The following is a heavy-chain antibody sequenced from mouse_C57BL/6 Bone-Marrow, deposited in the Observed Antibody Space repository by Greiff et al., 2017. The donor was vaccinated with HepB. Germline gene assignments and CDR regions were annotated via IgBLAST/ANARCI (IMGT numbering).Heavy chain of an antibody. V-gene: IGHV1-55*01. J-gene: IGHJ2*01. D-gene: IGHD1-1*01. CDR3: ARDTTVVATDY. CDR2: IYPGSGST. Sequence: QVQLQQPGAELVKPGASVKMSCKASGYTFTSYWITWVKQRPGQGLEWIGDIYPGSGSTNYNEKFKSKATLTVDTASSTAYMQLSSLTSEDSAVYYCARDTTVVATDYWGQGTTLTVSS. CDR1: GYTFTSYW.